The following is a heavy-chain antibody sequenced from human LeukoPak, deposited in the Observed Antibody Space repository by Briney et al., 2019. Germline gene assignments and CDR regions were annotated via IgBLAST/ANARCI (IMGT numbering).Heavy chain of an antibody. V-gene: IGHV4-39*07. Sequence: SETLSLTCTVSGGSISSSTYYWDWIRQPPGKGLEWIGNINYSGSSYYNPSLKSRVTISVDTSKNQFSLKLSSVTAADTAVYYCASRNPGIAAAGTPETGDYWGQGTLVTVSS. D-gene: IGHD6-13*01. CDR1: GGSISSSTYY. J-gene: IGHJ4*02. CDR2: INYSGSS. CDR3: ASRNPGIAAAGTPETGDY.